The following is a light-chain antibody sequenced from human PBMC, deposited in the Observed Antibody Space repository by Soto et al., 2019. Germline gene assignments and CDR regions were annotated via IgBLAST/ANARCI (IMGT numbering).Light chain of an antibody. CDR2: KAS. V-gene: IGKV1-5*03. CDR1: ESLSNF. Sequence: FTPAATVRDSVTTTYRASESLSNFFAWYQQKPGRAPNLLIYKASNLQSGVPSRFSGSASGTGFTLTINNLQPDDFGIYYCQQYKSYPWTFGQGTKVDI. CDR3: QQYKSYPWT. J-gene: IGKJ1*01.